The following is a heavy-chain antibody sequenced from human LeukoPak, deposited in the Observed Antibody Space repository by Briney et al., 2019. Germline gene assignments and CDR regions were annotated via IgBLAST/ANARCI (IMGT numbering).Heavy chain of an antibody. J-gene: IGHJ4*02. Sequence: SETLSLTCTVSGGSISSYYRSWIRQPPGKGLEWIGYIYYSGSTNYNPSLKSRVTISVDTSKNQFSLKLSSVTAADTAVYYCARIGRGARDYWGQGTLVTVSS. V-gene: IGHV4-59*08. CDR3: ARIGRGARDY. D-gene: IGHD3-10*01. CDR1: GGSISSYY. CDR2: IYYSGST.